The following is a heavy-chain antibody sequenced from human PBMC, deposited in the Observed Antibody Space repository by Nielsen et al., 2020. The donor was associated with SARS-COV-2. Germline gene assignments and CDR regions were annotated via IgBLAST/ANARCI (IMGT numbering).Heavy chain of an antibody. D-gene: IGHD1-26*01. CDR2: ISYDGSNK. J-gene: IGHJ6*03. V-gene: IGHV3-30*18. CDR1: GFTFSSYG. CDR3: AKDGPRVNSGSYDYYYYMDV. Sequence: GGSLRLSCAASGFTFSSYGMHWVRQAPGKGLEWVAVISYDGSNKYYADSVKGRFTISRDNSKNTLYLQMNSLRAEDTAVHYCAKDGPRVNSGSYDYYYYMDVWGKGTTVTVSS.